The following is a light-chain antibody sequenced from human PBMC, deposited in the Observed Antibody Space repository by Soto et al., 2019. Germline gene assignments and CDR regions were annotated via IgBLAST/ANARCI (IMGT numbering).Light chain of an antibody. J-gene: IGKJ1*01. Sequence: DIVMTQSPLSLPVTPGEPASISCRSSQSLLQSNGNIYLGWYLQKPGQSPQILIHLGSNRASGVPDRFSGSGSGTEFTLTISSLQPDDFATYYCQQYNSYSFGQGTKVDIK. CDR1: QSLLQSNGNIY. CDR2: LGS. V-gene: IGKV2-28*01. CDR3: QQYNSYS.